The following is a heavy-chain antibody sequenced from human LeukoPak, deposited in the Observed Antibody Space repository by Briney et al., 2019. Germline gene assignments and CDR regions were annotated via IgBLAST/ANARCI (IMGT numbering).Heavy chain of an antibody. CDR2: IYYSGST. J-gene: IGHJ4*02. V-gene: IGHV4-39*01. CDR1: GGSISSSSYY. D-gene: IGHD6-19*01. Sequence: SETLSLTCTVSGGSISSSSYYWGWIRQPPGKGLEWIGSIYYSGSTYYNPSLKSRVTISVDTSKSQFSLKLSSVTAADTAVYYCARPVAGTDYFDYWGQGTLVTVSS. CDR3: ARPVAGTDYFDY.